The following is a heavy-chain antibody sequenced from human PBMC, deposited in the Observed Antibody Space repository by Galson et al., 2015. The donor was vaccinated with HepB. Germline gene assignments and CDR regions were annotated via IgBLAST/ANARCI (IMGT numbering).Heavy chain of an antibody. CDR2: ISSSGSTI. CDR1: GFTFSSYE. J-gene: IGHJ3*02. V-gene: IGHV3-48*03. Sequence: SLRLSCAASGFTFSSYEMNWVRQAPGKGLEWVSYISSSGSTIYYADSVKGRFTISRDNAKNSLYLQMNSLRAEDTAVYYCTRGPYYYDSSGYYLYAFDIWGQGTMVTVSS. CDR3: TRGPYYYDSSGYYLYAFDI. D-gene: IGHD3-22*01.